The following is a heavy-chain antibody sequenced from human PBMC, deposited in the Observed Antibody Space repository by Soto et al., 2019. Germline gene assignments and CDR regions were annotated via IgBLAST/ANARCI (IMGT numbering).Heavy chain of an antibody. CDR1: GFTFSDHA. D-gene: IGHD2-15*01. CDR2: ISGGGTGA. Sequence: EVQLLESGGGLVQPGGSLRLSCTASGFTFSDHAMTWVRQAPGKGLEWLSGISGGGTGAYYADSVKGRFTVSRDNSNKPVFLQRDRLRVEDTAVYYCAVDLWWHTHWGRGTLVTVSP. CDR3: AVDLWWHTH. J-gene: IGHJ4*02. V-gene: IGHV3-23*01.